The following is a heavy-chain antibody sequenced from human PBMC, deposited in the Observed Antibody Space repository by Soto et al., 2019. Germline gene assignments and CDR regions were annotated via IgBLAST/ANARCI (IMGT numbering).Heavy chain of an antibody. Sequence: QVQLVQSGAEVRKPGSSVKVSCKASGGTFSNSAITWVRQAPGQGLEGVGGIIPIFGSPNYAQKFQGRVTITADESTSTAYMELSSLTSEDTAVYYCARDGDLRSDFWSGPLGGGWFDPWGQGTLVTVSS. J-gene: IGHJ5*02. CDR1: GGTFSNSA. CDR3: ARDGDLRSDFWSGPLGGGWFDP. V-gene: IGHV1-69*12. D-gene: IGHD3-3*01. CDR2: IIPIFGSP.